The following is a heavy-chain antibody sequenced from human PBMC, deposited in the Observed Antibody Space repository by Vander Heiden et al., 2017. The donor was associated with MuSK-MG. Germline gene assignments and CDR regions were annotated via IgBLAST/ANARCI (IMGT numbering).Heavy chain of an antibody. Sequence: QVQLVQSGAEVKTPGASVKVSCKASGSSFTSSGISWGRQAPGQGLECMGWISGYKGKTKYAQKVQGRVTVTTDTSTSTAYMELRSLRSDDTAVYYCARDQGYANWFDPWGQGTLVTVSS. CDR2: ISGYKGKT. CDR1: GSSFTSSG. D-gene: IGHD5-12*01. J-gene: IGHJ5*02. V-gene: IGHV1-18*04. CDR3: ARDQGYANWFDP.